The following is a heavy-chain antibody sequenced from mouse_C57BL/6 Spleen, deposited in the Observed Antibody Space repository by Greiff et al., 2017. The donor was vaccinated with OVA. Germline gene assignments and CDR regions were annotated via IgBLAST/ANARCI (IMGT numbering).Heavy chain of an antibody. CDR3: AREGGTPYYAMDY. Sequence: QVQLQQPGAELVMPGASVKLSCKASGYTFTSYWMHWVKQRPGQGLEWIGEIDPSDSYTNYNQKFKGKSTLTVDKSSSTAYMQLSSLTSEDSAVYYCAREGGTPYYAMDYWGQGTSVTVSS. D-gene: IGHD3-3*01. CDR1: GYTFTSYW. V-gene: IGHV1-69*01. J-gene: IGHJ4*01. CDR2: IDPSDSYT.